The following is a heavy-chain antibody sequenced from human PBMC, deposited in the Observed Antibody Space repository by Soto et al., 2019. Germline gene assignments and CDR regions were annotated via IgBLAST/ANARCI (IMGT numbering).Heavy chain of an antibody. CDR1: GYSFTSYW. D-gene: IGHD2-21*02. CDR3: ARLRGSGSGFVTAIHDS. J-gene: IGHJ4*02. V-gene: IGHV5-51*01. Sequence: GESLKISCKGSGYSFTSYWIGWVRQMPGKGLEWMGIIYPGDSDTRYSPSFQGQVTISADKSISTAYLQWSSLKSSDTAMYYSARLRGSGSGFVTAIHDSWGRGPRGTVSS. CDR2: IYPGDSDT.